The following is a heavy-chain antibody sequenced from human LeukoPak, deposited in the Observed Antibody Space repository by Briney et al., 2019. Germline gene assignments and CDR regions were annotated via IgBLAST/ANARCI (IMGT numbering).Heavy chain of an antibody. CDR1: RFTFSRFW. Sequence: GRSLRLSCAASRFTFSRFWMNWVRPGPRKGLEWVSYISSSSSIIYYADSVKGRLTISRDNAKNSLYLQMNSLRDEDAAVYYCARGSYGGWGQGTLVTVSS. J-gene: IGHJ4*02. V-gene: IGHV3-48*02. D-gene: IGHD4-17*01. CDR2: ISSSSSII. CDR3: ARGSYGG.